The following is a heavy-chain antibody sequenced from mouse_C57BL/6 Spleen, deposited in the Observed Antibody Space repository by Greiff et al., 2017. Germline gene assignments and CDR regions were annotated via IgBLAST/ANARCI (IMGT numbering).Heavy chain of an antibody. CDR2: IDPSDSYT. V-gene: IGHV1-50*01. CDR3: ARGLRFFAY. Sequence: VQLQQPGAELVKPGASVKLSCKASGYTFTSYWMQWVKQRPGQGLEWIGEIDPSDSYTNYNQKFKGKATLTVDTSSSTAYMQLSSLTSEDSAVHYCARGLRFFAYWGQGTLVTVSA. J-gene: IGHJ3*01. D-gene: IGHD1-1*01. CDR1: GYTFTSYW.